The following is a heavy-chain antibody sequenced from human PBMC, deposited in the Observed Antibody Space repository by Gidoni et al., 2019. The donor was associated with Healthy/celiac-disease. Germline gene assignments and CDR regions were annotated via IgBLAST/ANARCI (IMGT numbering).Heavy chain of an antibody. CDR1: GGSISSYY. V-gene: IGHV4-59*01. CDR3: ARGGYSYGPPADYYYGMDV. D-gene: IGHD5-18*01. J-gene: IGHJ6*02. CDR2: IYYNGST. Sequence: QVQLQESGPGLVKPSETLSLTCTVPGGSISSYYWSWIRQPPGKGLEWIGYIYYNGSTNYTPSLKSRVTISVDTSKNQFSLKLSSVTAADTAVYYCARGGYSYGPPADYYYGMDVWGQGTTVTVSS.